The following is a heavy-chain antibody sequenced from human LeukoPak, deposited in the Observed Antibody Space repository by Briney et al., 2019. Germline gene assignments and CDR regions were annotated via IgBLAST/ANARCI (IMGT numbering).Heavy chain of an antibody. J-gene: IGHJ4*02. V-gene: IGHV3-7*01. CDR1: GFTFSSYW. CDR2: IKTVGSQI. CDR3: ARDLNWETY. Sequence: GGSLRLSCVASGFTFSSYWMTWVRQAPGKGLEWVANIKTVGSQIHYVDSVKGRFTISRDNAKNSLYLQMNSLRAEDTAVYYCARDLNWETYWGQGTPVSVSS. D-gene: IGHD7-27*01.